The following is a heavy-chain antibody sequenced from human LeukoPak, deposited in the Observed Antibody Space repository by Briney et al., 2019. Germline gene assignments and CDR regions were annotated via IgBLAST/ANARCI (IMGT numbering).Heavy chain of an antibody. D-gene: IGHD6-19*01. CDR1: KFAFSDFA. J-gene: IGHJ4*02. CDR3: AKSTTMAGCRFHY. V-gene: IGHV3-23*01. CDR2: LTARGDTT. Sequence: PGGSLRLSCAASKFAFSDFAMSWVRQAPGKGLEWVSTLTARGDTTYYADSVKGGFTISRDNSKNTLFLQMNGLGAEDTAVYFCAKSTTMAGCRFHYWGQGTLVTVSS.